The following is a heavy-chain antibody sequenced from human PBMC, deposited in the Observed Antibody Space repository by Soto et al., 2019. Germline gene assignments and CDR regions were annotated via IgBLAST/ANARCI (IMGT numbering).Heavy chain of an antibody. D-gene: IGHD5-12*01. CDR1: GGTFSSYA. CDR2: IIPIFGTA. J-gene: IGHJ5*02. Sequence: SVKVSCKASGGTFSSYAISWVRQAPGQGLEWMGGIIPIFGTANYAQKFQGRVTITADESTSTAYMELSSLRSEDTAVYYCARVSLRGYSGGTQLGLFDPWGQGTLVTV. CDR3: ARVSLRGYSGGTQLGLFDP. V-gene: IGHV1-69*13.